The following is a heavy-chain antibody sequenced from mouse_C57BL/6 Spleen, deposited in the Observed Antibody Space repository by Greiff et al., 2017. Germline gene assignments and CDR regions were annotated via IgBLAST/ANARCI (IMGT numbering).Heavy chain of an antibody. J-gene: IGHJ2*01. CDR2: IHPNSGST. V-gene: IGHV1-64*01. D-gene: IGHD2-1*01. Sequence: VQLQQPGAELVKPGASVKLSCKASGYTFTSYWMHWVKQRPGQGLEWIGMIHPNSGSTNYNEKFKSKATLTVGKSSSTAYMQLSSLTSEDSAVYYSARSIYYGNEDYFDYWGQGTTLTVSS. CDR1: GYTFTSYW. CDR3: ARSIYYGNEDYFDY.